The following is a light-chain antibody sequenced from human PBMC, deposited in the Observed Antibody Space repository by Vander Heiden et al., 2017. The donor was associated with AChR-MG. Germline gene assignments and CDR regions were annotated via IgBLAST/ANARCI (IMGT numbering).Light chain of an antibody. CDR2: GNS. V-gene: IGLV1-40*01. CDR3: QSYDSSLSGREVG. CDR1: SSNIGAGYD. J-gene: IGLJ2*01. Sequence: QSVLTQPPSVSGAPGQRVTIACTGSSSNIGAGYDVHWYQQLPGTAPKLLIYGNSNRPSGVPDRFSGSKSGTSASLAITGLQAEDEADYYCQSYDSSLSGREVGCGGGTKL.